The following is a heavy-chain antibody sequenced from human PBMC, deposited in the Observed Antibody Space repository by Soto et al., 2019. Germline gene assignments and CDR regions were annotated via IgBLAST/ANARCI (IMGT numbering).Heavy chain of an antibody. V-gene: IGHV3-15*01. CDR1: GFTFSNAW. D-gene: IGHD3-16*02. CDR3: TTYDYIWGSDRYGGAY. J-gene: IGHJ4*02. Sequence: GGSLRLSCAASGFTFSNAWMSWVRQAPGKGLEWVARIKSKIDGGTTDHAAPVKGRFTISRDDSKNTLYLQMNSLETEDTAVYYCTTYDYIWGSDRYGGAYGGKGARVTVP. CDR2: IKSKIDGGTT.